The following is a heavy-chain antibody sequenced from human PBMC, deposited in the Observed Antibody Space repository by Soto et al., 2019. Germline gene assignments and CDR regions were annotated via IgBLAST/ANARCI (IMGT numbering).Heavy chain of an antibody. Sequence: PSETLSLTCTVSGGSISSSSYYWGWIRQPPGKGLEWIGSIYYSGSTYYNPSLKSRVTISVDTSKNQFSLKLSSVTAADTAVYYCARQATSIFGLVSIAYWGQGTLVTVSS. CDR2: IYYSGST. D-gene: IGHD3-3*01. J-gene: IGHJ4*02. V-gene: IGHV4-39*01. CDR3: ARQATSIFGLVSIAY. CDR1: GGSISSSSYY.